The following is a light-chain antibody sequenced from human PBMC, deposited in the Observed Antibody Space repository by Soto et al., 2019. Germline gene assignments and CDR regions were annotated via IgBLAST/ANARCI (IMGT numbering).Light chain of an antibody. V-gene: IGLV2-14*01. CDR1: SSDIGGYNY. CDR2: EVS. J-gene: IGLJ2*01. Sequence: QSVLTQPASVSGSPGQSITISCTGTSSDIGGYNYVSWYQQHPGKAPKLMIYEVSNRPSGVSNRFSGSKSGNTASLTISGLQAEDEADYYCSSYTRSSTLDVLFGGGTKLTVL. CDR3: SSYTRSSTLDVL.